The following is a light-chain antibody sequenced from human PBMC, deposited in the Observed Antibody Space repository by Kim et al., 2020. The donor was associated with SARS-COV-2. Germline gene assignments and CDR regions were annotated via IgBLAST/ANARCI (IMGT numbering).Light chain of an antibody. CDR3: AAWDDSLNGPV. CDR2: SNT. V-gene: IGLV1-44*01. CDR1: SSNIGSNT. Sequence: GQRVTITCSGSSSNIGSNTVNWYQQHPGTAPKLLIYSNTQRPSGVPDRFSGSKSGTSASLAISGLQSEDEADYYCAAWDDSLNGPVFGGGTQLTVL. J-gene: IGLJ2*01.